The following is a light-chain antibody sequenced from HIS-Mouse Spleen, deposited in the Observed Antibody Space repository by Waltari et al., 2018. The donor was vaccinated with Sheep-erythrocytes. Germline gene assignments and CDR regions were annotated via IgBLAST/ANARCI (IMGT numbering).Light chain of an antibody. J-gene: IGLJ3*02. V-gene: IGLV2-14*03. Sequence: QSALPQPASASGSPGQSITISCTGTSSDVGGYNYFSWYQQHPGKAPKLMIYDVSNRPSGVSNRFSDSKSGNTASLTISGLQAEDEADYYCSSYTSSSTWVFGGGTKLTVL. CDR3: SSYTSSSTWV. CDR2: DVS. CDR1: SSDVGGYNY.